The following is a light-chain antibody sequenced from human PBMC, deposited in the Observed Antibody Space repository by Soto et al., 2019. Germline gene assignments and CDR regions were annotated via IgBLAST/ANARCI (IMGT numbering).Light chain of an antibody. V-gene: IGLV2-14*01. J-gene: IGLJ1*01. CDR2: EVT. CDR1: SSDVGGYNY. Sequence: QSVLTQPGSVSGSPGQSITISCTGTSSDVGGYNYVSWYQQHPGKAPKLMIYEVTNRPSGVSTRFSGSKSGNTASLTISGLQAEDEADYYCCSFTSGNTAYVFGTGTKVTLL. CDR3: CSFTSGNTAYV.